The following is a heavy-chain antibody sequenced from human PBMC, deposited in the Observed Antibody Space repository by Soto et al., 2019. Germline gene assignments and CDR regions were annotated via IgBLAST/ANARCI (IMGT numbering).Heavy chain of an antibody. V-gene: IGHV3-30-3*01. CDR1: GFTFSSYA. J-gene: IGHJ4*02. CDR3: ASPFIWCSGDTCYDIDY. Sequence: QVQLVESGGGVVQPGRSLRLSCAASGFTFSSYAMHWVRQAPGKGLEWVAVISYDGSNKYYADSVKGRFTISRDNSKNALYLQMNSLRSEDTALYYCASPFIWCSGDTCYDIDYWGPGTLVTVSS. CDR2: ISYDGSNK. D-gene: IGHD2-15*01.